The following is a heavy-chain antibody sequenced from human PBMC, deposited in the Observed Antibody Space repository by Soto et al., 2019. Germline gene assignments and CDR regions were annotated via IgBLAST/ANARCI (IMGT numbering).Heavy chain of an antibody. CDR2: ISGSGGST. D-gene: IGHD6-13*01. CDR1: GITFSSYA. CDR3: AKYLGGYGSSWSDY. J-gene: IGHJ4*02. Sequence: EVQLLESGGGLVQHGGSLRLSCAASGITFSSYAMSWVRQGTGKGLEWVSAISGSGGSTYYADSVKGRFTISRDNSKNTLYLQMNSLRAEDTAVYYCAKYLGGYGSSWSDYWGQGTLVTVSS. V-gene: IGHV3-23*01.